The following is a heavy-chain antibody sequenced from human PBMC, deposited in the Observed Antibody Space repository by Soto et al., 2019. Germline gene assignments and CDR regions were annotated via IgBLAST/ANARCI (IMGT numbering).Heavy chain of an antibody. D-gene: IGHD2-15*01. CDR2: ISGYNGNT. Sequence: QVQLVQSGAEVKKSGASVKVSCKASGYTFTSYGISWVRQAPGQGLEWMGWISGYNGNTNYAQKFQGRVTMTTDTFTSTAYRELRSLRSDDTAVYYCARWYLYGRDAFDIWGQGTMVTVSS. V-gene: IGHV1-18*01. CDR3: ARWYLYGRDAFDI. CDR1: GYTFTSYG. J-gene: IGHJ3*02.